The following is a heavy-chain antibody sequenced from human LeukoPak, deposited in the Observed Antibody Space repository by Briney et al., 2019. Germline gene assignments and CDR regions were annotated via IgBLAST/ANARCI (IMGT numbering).Heavy chain of an antibody. J-gene: IGHJ4*02. V-gene: IGHV1-2*02. CDR1: GYTFTGYY. Sequence: GASVKVSCKASGYTFTGYYMHWVRQAPGQGLEWMGWINPKSGDTNNAQKFQGRVTMTRDTSISTAYMELSGLRSDDTAVYYCARADLEYCSITSCYYFDYWGQGTLVTVSS. CDR2: INPKSGDT. CDR3: ARADLEYCSITSCYYFDY. D-gene: IGHD2-2*01.